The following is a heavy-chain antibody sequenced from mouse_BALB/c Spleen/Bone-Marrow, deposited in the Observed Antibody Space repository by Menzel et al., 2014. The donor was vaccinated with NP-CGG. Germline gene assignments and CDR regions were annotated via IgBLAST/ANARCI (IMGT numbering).Heavy chain of an antibody. D-gene: IGHD2-14*01. Sequence: EVHLVESGAEPVKPGASVKLSCTASGFNIKDTFLRWVKQRPEQGLDWIGRIDPAIFTKYDPKFQGKATITADTSSNTAYLHLSSLTSEDTAVYYCASYRYGWYFDVWGAGTTVTVSS. V-gene: IGHV14-3*02. J-gene: IGHJ1*01. CDR1: GFNIKDTF. CDR2: IDPAIFT. CDR3: ASYRYGWYFDV.